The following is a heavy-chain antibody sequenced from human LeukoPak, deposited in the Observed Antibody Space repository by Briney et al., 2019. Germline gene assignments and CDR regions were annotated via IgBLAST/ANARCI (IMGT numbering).Heavy chain of an antibody. Sequence: TGGSLRLSCAVSGITFSSYWMSWVRQAPGKGLEWVANIKQDGSEKYYVDSVKGRFTISRDNGKNSLYLEMNSLRAEDTAVYYCARDRGTYYYDSTSHYDAFDIWGQGTRVTVSS. CDR1: GITFSSYW. CDR3: ARDRGTYYYDSTSHYDAFDI. CDR2: IKQDGSEK. V-gene: IGHV3-7*01. J-gene: IGHJ3*02. D-gene: IGHD3-22*01.